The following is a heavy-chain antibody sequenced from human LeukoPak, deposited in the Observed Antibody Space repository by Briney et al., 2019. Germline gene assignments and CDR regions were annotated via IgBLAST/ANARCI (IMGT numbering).Heavy chain of an antibody. V-gene: IGHV1-69*13. CDR2: IIPIFGTA. Sequence: SVKVSCKASGGTFSSYAISWVRQAPGQGLEWMGRIIPIFGTANYAQKFQGRVTITADESTSTAYMELSSLRSEDTAVYYCARDSFPRSSSWYYYYYGMDVWGQGTTVTVSS. J-gene: IGHJ6*02. CDR3: ARDSFPRSSSWYYYYYGMDV. D-gene: IGHD6-13*01. CDR1: GGTFSSYA.